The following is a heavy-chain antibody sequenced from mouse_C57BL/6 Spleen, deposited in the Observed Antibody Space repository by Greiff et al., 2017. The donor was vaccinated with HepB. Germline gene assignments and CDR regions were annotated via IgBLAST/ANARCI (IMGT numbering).Heavy chain of an antibody. CDR3: ARRWDEAWFAY. CDR1: GYTFTSYW. Sequence: VQLQQPGAELVKPGASVKLSCKASGYTFTSYWMHWVKQRPGQGLEWIGMIHPNSGSTNYNEKFKSKATLTVDKSSSTAYMQLSSLTSEDSAVYYCARRWDEAWFAYWGQGTLVTVSA. D-gene: IGHD4-1*01. V-gene: IGHV1-64*01. CDR2: IHPNSGST. J-gene: IGHJ3*01.